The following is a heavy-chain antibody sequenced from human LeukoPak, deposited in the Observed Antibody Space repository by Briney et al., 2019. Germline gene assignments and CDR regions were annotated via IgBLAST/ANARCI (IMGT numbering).Heavy chain of an antibody. V-gene: IGHV4-39*07. Sequence: SETLSLTCTVSGGSISSSSYYWGWIRQPPGKGLEWIGSIYYSGSTYYNPSLKSRVTISVDTSKNQFSLKLSSVTAADTAVYYCARATTIFGVVISNYYYYMDVWGKGNTVTVSS. D-gene: IGHD3-3*01. CDR1: GGSISSSSYY. CDR3: ARATTIFGVVISNYYYYMDV. J-gene: IGHJ6*03. CDR2: IYYSGST.